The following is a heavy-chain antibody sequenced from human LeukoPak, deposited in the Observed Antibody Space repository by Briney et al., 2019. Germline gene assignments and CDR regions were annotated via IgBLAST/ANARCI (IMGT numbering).Heavy chain of an antibody. CDR2: ISYDGSNK. Sequence: GGSLRLSCAASGFTFSSYGMHWVRQAPGKGLEWVAVISYDGSNKYYADSVKGRFTISRDNSKNTLYLQMNSLRAEDTAVYYCAKDSPHGFAPRSCVDYWGQGTLVTVSS. CDR1: GFTFSSYG. V-gene: IGHV3-30*18. D-gene: IGHD5-24*01. CDR3: AKDSPHGFAPRSCVDY. J-gene: IGHJ4*02.